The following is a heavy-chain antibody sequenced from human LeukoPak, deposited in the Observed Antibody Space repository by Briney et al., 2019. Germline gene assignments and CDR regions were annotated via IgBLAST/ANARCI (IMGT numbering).Heavy chain of an antibody. CDR3: ARGPLGDPAHFDY. CDR2: IIPIFGTA. V-gene: IGHV1-69*13. D-gene: IGHD2-21*01. CDR1: GGTFSSYA. J-gene: IGHJ4*02. Sequence: ASVKVSCKASGGTFSSYAISWVRQAPGQGLEWMGGIIPIFGTANYAQKFQGRVTITADESTSTAYMELSSLRSEGTAVYYCARGPLGDPAHFDYWGQGTLVTVSS.